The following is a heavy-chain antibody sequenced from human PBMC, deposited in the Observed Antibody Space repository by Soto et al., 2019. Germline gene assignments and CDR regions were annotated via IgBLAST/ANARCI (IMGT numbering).Heavy chain of an antibody. CDR1: GFSLSTSGMG. CDR2: IYWDDDQ. Sequence: HITLQESGPTLVKPTQNLTLTCTFSGFSLSTSGMGVGWIRQPPGKALEWLALIYWDDDQRYNPSLKSRLTLTQDTSENPVVLTMTTMHRVDTATSFCGRNPHRYWRVIFDSWGQGSLVTASS. J-gene: IGHJ4*02. D-gene: IGHD2-8*02. V-gene: IGHV2-5*02. CDR3: GRNPHRYWRVIFDS.